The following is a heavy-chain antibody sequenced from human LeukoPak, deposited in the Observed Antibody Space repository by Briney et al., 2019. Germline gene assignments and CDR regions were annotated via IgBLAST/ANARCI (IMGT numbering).Heavy chain of an antibody. J-gene: IGHJ5*02. CDR1: GYSFTSYW. Sequence: GESLKISCKGSGYSFTSYWIGWVRQMPGKGLEWMGIIYPGDSDTRYSPSFQGQVTISADKSISTAYLQWSSLKASDTAMYICAREGYDFGTWFDPCGQGTLVTVSS. D-gene: IGHD3-3*01. CDR2: IYPGDSDT. V-gene: IGHV5-51*01. CDR3: AREGYDFGTWFDP.